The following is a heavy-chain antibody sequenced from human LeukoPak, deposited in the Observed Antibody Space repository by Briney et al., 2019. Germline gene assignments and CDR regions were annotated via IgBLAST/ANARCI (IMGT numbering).Heavy chain of an antibody. V-gene: IGHV1-46*01. D-gene: IGHD6-13*01. Sequence: ASVKVSCKASGYNLSAYGIGWVRQAPGQGLEWMGIINPSGGSTSYAQKFQGRVTMTRDMSTSTVYMELSSLRSEDTAVYYCARVVSYSSSWYLGYWGQGTLVTVSS. CDR1: GYNLSAYG. CDR2: INPSGGST. J-gene: IGHJ4*02. CDR3: ARVVSYSSSWYLGY.